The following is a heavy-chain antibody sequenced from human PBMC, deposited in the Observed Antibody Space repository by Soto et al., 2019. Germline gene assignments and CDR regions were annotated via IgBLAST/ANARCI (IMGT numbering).Heavy chain of an antibody. CDR2: ISYDGSNK. CDR3: AKVGQSVRKKRKWFVP. V-gene: IGHV3-30*18. J-gene: IGHJ5*02. D-gene: IGHD2-8*01. Sequence: GGSLRLSCAASGFTFSSYGMHWVRQAPGKGLEWVAVISYDGSNKYYADSVKGRFTISRDNSKNTLYLQMNSLRAEDTAVYYCAKVGQSVRKKRKWFVPWGQGTLVTVSS. CDR1: GFTFSSYG.